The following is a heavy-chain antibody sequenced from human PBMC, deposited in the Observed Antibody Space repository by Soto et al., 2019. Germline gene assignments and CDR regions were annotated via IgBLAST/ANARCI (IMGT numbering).Heavy chain of an antibody. Sequence: ASVKVSCKASGNTFTSSGISWVRQAPGQRLEWMEWINAGNGNTKYSQKFQGRVTITRDTSASTAYMELSSLRSEDTAVYYCARSIVVVTALDYWGQGTLVTVSS. CDR2: INAGNGNT. D-gene: IGHD2-21*02. CDR1: GNTFTSSG. V-gene: IGHV1-3*01. J-gene: IGHJ4*02. CDR3: ARSIVVVTALDY.